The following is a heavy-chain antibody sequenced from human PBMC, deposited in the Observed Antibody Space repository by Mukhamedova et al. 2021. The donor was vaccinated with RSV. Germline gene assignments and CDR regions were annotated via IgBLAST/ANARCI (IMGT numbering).Heavy chain of an antibody. Sequence: SWVRQAPGQGLEWMGGTIPIFGTANYAQKFQGRVTITADESTSTAYMELSSLRSEDTAVYYCARGWSGSYSFDYWGQGTLVTVSS. V-gene: IGHV1-69*01. CDR3: ARGWSGSYSFDY. D-gene: IGHD1-26*01. CDR2: TIPIFGTA. J-gene: IGHJ4*02.